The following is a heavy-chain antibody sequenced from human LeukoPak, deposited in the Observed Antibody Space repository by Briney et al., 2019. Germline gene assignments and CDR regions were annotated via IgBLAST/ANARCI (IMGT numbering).Heavy chain of an antibody. D-gene: IGHD1-26*01. V-gene: IGHV3-7*05. CDR2: IKEDGSKK. CDR3: AYRNNFEY. CDR1: GITFSSYW. J-gene: IGHJ4*02. Sequence: GGSLRLSCAASGITFSSYWMSWVRQAPGKGLEWVANIKEDGSKKYYVDSVKGRLTISRDDAKRTVDLQMDNLRAEDTAVYYCAYRNNFEYWGQGALVTVSS.